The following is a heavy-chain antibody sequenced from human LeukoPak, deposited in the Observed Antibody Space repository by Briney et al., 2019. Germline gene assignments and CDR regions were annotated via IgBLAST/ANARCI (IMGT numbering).Heavy chain of an antibody. Sequence: SVKVSCKASGGTFSSYAISWVRQAPGQGLEWMGGIIPILGTANYAQKFQGRVTITADESTSTAYMELSSLRSEDTAVYYCAREGVAPGGHGMDVWGQGTTVTVSS. CDR2: IIPILGTA. V-gene: IGHV1-69*13. D-gene: IGHD2-15*01. J-gene: IGHJ6*02. CDR1: GGTFSSYA. CDR3: AREGVAPGGHGMDV.